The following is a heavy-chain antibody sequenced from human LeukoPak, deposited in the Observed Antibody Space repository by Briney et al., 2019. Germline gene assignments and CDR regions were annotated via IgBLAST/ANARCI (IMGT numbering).Heavy chain of an antibody. J-gene: IGHJ4*02. D-gene: IGHD6-13*01. CDR2: IWYGGSNK. Sequence: QAGGSLRLSCAASGFTFSNYGMHWVRQAPGKGLEWVAVIWYGGSNKYYADSVKGRFTISRDNAKNSLYLQMNSLRAEDTAVYYCARGGDTAAAGTAVDYWGQGTLVTVSS. CDR1: GFTFSNYG. CDR3: ARGGDTAAAGTAVDY. V-gene: IGHV3-33*08.